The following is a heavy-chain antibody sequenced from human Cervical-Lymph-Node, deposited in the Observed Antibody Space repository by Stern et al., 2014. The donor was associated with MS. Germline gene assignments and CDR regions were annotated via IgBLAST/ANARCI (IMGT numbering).Heavy chain of an antibody. D-gene: IGHD3-22*01. CDR3: VKYYYDSSGYFSALDF. CDR2: TSYDGTKN. Sequence: QMQLVQSGGGVVQPGRSLRLSCVASGFNFSLYGMHWVRQAPGKGLEWVAVTSYDGTKNYYVDSVNGRFIISRDNSKNTLFLQMNSLRLEDTAIYYCVKYYYDSSGYFSALDFWGQGTLVSVSS. V-gene: IGHV3-30*03. J-gene: IGHJ1*01. CDR1: GFNFSLYG.